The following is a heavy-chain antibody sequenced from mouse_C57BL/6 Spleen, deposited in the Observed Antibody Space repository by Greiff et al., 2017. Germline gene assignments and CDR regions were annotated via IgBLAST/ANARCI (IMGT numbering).Heavy chain of an antibody. CDR1: GYTFTDYY. V-gene: IGHV1-26*01. J-gene: IGHJ2*01. D-gene: IGHD4-1*01. CDR2: INPNNGGT. CDR3: ARLGRGYFGY. Sequence: VQLQQSGPELVKPGASVKISCKASGYTFTDYYMNWVKQSHGKSLEWIGDINPNNGGTSYNQKFKGKATLTVDKSSSTAYMELRSLTSEDSAVYYCARLGRGYFGYWGQGTTLTVSS.